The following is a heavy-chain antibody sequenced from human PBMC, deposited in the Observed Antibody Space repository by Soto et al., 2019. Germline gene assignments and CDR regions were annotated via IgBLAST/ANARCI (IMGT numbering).Heavy chain of an antibody. D-gene: IGHD6-19*01. Sequence: GSLRLSCAASGFTFSSYSMNWVRQAPGKGLEWVSYISSSSTIYYADSVKGRFTISRDNAKNSLYLQMNSLRDEDTAVYYCASQNSSTRGVDYWGQGTLVTVSS. V-gene: IGHV3-48*02. CDR2: ISSSSTI. J-gene: IGHJ4*02. CDR1: GFTFSSYS. CDR3: ASQNSSTRGVDY.